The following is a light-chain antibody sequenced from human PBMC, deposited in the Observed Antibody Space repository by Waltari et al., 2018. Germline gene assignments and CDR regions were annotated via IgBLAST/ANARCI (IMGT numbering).Light chain of an antibody. CDR3: QHYGSASLT. CDR2: AAS. CDR1: QTVSANY. J-gene: IGKJ4*01. Sequence: EIVLTQSPGTLSLSPAADRPTLSCRASQTVSANYLPWSQQKPAQVPRLLIYAASNRAAGIPDRFSGSGSGTDFTLTITRLERDDFFAVYYCQHYGSASLTFGGGTKVEIK. V-gene: IGKV3-20*01.